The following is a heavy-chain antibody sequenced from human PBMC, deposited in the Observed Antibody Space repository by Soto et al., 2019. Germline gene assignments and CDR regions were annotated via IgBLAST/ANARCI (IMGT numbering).Heavy chain of an antibody. CDR3: ARGYYDFWSGPFDY. CDR2: ISAYNGNT. Sequence: ASVKVSCKASGYTFTSYGISWVRQAPGQGLEWMGWISAYNGNTNYAQKLQGRVTMTTDTSTSTAYMELRSLRSDDAAVYYCARGYYDFWSGPFDYWGQGTLVTVSS. D-gene: IGHD3-3*01. CDR1: GYTFTSYG. V-gene: IGHV1-18*01. J-gene: IGHJ4*02.